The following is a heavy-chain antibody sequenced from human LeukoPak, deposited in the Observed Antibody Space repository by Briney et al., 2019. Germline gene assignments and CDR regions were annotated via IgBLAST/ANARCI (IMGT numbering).Heavy chain of an antibody. CDR3: ARGEDAAMVSGGYNWFDP. V-gene: IGHV3-21*01. J-gene: IGHJ5*02. Sequence: GGSLRLSCAASGFTFSSYSMSWVRQAPGKGLEWVSSISVNSAYTYYEDSMKGRFTISRDNANNSLYLQMNSLRAEDTAVYYCARGEDAAMVSGGYNWFDPWGQGTLVTVSS. CDR2: ISVNSAYT. D-gene: IGHD5-18*01. CDR1: GFTFSSYS.